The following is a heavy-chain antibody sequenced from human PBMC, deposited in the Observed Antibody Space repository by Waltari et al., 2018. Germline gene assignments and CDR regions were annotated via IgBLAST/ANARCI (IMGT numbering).Heavy chain of an antibody. CDR3: ASPITMVRGSAFDI. CDR1: GGTFSSYA. CDR2: IIPIFGTS. Sequence: QVQLVQSGAEVKKPGSSVKVSCKASGGTFSSYAISWVRQAPGQGLEWMGGIIPIFGTSNYAQKFQGRVTITADESTSTAYMELSSLRSEDTAVYYCASPITMVRGSAFDIWGQGTMVTVSS. D-gene: IGHD3-10*01. V-gene: IGHV1-69*12. J-gene: IGHJ3*02.